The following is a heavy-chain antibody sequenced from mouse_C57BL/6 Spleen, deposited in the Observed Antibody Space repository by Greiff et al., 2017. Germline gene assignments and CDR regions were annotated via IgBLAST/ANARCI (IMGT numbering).Heavy chain of an antibody. CDR3: ARGWWYFEV. V-gene: IGHV14-3*01. Sequence: VQLQQSVAELVRPGASVKLSCTASGFNIKNTYMPWVKQRPEQGLEWIGRIDPANGNTKYAPKFQGKTTITADTSSHPAYLPLSRLTSEDTAIYSCARGWWYFEVWGTGTTVTVSS. CDR1: GFNIKNTY. J-gene: IGHJ1*03. CDR2: IDPANGNT. D-gene: IGHD1-1*02.